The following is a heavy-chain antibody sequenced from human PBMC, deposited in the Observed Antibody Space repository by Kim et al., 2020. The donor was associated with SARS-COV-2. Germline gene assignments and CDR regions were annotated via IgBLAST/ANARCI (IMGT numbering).Heavy chain of an antibody. CDR1: GFTFGDYA. Sequence: GGSLRLSCVASGFTFGDYAMHWVRQGPGKGLEWVSGISGNTRNVGYTDSVKGRFTISRDNAKNTLYLQMDSLRVEDTALYYCARRDDQGCYGMEVWGQGTTVTV. V-gene: IGHV3-9*01. CDR3: ARRDDQGCYGMEV. D-gene: IGHD1-1*01. J-gene: IGHJ6*02. CDR2: ISGNTRNV.